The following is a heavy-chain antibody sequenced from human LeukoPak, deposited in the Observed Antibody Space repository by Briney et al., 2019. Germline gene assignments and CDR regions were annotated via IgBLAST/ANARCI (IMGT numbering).Heavy chain of an antibody. CDR1: GGSISSYD. D-gene: IGHD3-10*01. CDR2: IYTRGST. CDR3: ARAARGSGSSTLWYYYMDV. Sequence: PSETLSLTCTVSGGSISSYDWSWIRQPAGKRLEWIGRIYTRGSTNYNPSLKSRVTISLDTSKNQFSLKLSSVTAADTAVYYCARAARGSGSSTLWYYYMDVWGKGTTVTISS. J-gene: IGHJ6*03. V-gene: IGHV4-4*07.